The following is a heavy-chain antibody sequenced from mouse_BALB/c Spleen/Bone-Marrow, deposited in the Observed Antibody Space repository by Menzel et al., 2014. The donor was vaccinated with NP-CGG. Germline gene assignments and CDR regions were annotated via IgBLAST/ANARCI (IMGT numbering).Heavy chain of an antibody. V-gene: IGHV2-9*02. Sequence: QVQQQQSGPGLVAPSQSLSITCTVYGFSLTSYGVHWVRQPPGKGLEWLGVICAGGSTNYYSALMSRLSISKDNSKSQVFLKMNSRQTDDTAMYCCAREGSTRITTPFSYWGQGTLVTVSA. CDR1: GFSLTSYG. D-gene: IGHD2-4*01. CDR2: ICAGGST. J-gene: IGHJ3*01. CDR3: AREGSTRITTPFSY.